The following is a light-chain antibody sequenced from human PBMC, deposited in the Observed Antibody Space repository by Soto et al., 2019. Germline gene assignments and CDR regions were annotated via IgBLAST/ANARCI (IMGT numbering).Light chain of an antibody. V-gene: IGLV1-44*01. Sequence: QSVLTQPPSASGTPGQRVTVSCSGRNSNIGSNTVTWYQQLPGTAPKLLIYSNNHRPSGGPDRFSGSKSGTSASLAISGLQSEDEADYYCATWDDSLHGHVFGTGTKLTVL. J-gene: IGLJ1*01. CDR1: NSNIGSNT. CDR2: SNN. CDR3: ATWDDSLHGHV.